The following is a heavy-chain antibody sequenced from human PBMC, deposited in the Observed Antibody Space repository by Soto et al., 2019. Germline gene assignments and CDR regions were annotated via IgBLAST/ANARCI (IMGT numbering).Heavy chain of an antibody. D-gene: IGHD3-9*01. CDR3: AKDVHYDIVTGIEYFHH. CDR2: ISGSGRIT. J-gene: IGHJ1*01. Sequence: PGGSLRLSCAASGFTFSSYAMSWVRRAPGKGLEWVSGISGSGRITKYADSVKGRFIISRDNFKNTLFLQMSSLRAEDTAVYYFAKDVHYDIVTGIEYFHHWAQGTLVTVSS. CDR1: GFTFSSYA. V-gene: IGHV3-23*01.